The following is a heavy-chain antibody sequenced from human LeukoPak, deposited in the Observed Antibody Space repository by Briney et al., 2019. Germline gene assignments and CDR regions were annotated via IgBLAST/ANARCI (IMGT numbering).Heavy chain of an antibody. CDR3: ARAKSSSWAHYFDY. J-gene: IGHJ4*02. V-gene: IGHV4-38-2*01. CDR2: IYHSGST. CDR1: GYSISSGYY. D-gene: IGHD6-13*01. Sequence: SETLSLTCAVSGYSISSGYYWGWIRPPPGKGLEWIGTIYHSGSTYYNPSLKSRVTISVDTSKNQFSLKLSSETAADTAVYYCARAKSSSWAHYFDYWGQGTLVTVSS.